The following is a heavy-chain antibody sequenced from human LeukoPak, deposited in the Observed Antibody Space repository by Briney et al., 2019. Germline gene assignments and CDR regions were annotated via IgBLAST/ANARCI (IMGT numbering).Heavy chain of an antibody. J-gene: IGHJ3*02. Sequence: ASVKVSCKASGGTFSSYTISWVRQAPGQGLEWMGRIIPILGIANYAQKFQGRVTITADKSTSTAYMELSSLRSEDTAVYYCARSGYYYGEAFDIWGQGTMVTVSS. CDR1: GGTFSSYT. CDR2: IIPILGIA. CDR3: ARSGYYYGEAFDI. D-gene: IGHD3-22*01. V-gene: IGHV1-69*02.